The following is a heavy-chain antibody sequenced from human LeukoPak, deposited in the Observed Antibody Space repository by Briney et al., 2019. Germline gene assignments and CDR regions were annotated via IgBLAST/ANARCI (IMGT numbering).Heavy chain of an antibody. CDR3: AVDYYGSGSSDAFDI. D-gene: IGHD3-10*01. CDR1: GGSFSSGNSY. V-gene: IGHV4-61*10. Sequence: SETLSLTCTVSGGSFSSGNSYWSWIRQPAGKGLEWIGEINHSGSTNYNPSLKSRVTISVDTSKNQFSLKLSSVTAADTAVYYCAVDYYGSGSSDAFDIWGQGTMVTVSS. CDR2: INHSGST. J-gene: IGHJ3*02.